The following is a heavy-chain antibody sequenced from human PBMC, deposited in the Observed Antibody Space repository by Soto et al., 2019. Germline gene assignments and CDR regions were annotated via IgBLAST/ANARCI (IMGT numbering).Heavy chain of an antibody. CDR2: ISAYNGNT. CDR3: ARDRVFTRPSAPNWFDP. V-gene: IGHV1-18*01. J-gene: IGHJ5*02. CDR1: GYTFTSYG. Sequence: QVQLVQSGAEVKKPGASVKVSCKASGYTFTSYGISWVRQAPGQGLEWMGWISAYNGNTNYAQKLQGRVTMTTDTSTSTAYMELRSLRSDDTSVYYCARDRVFTRPSAPNWFDPWGQGTLVTVSS. D-gene: IGHD3-10*01.